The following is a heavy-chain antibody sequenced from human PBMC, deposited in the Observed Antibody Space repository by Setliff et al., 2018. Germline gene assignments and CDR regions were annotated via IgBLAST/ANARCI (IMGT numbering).Heavy chain of an antibody. J-gene: IGHJ6*02. CDR2: ISSDGNIK. CDR1: GFTSSSYA. CDR3: AREYYDSSGFSYGMDV. D-gene: IGHD3-22*01. Sequence: GGSLRLSCAASGFTSSSYAMNWVRQVPGKGLEWVAVISSDGNIKFHAGSVKGRFTISRDNSKNTQYLQMHSLRVEDTAVYYCAREYYDSSGFSYGMDVWGQGTTVTVSS. V-gene: IGHV3-30-3*01.